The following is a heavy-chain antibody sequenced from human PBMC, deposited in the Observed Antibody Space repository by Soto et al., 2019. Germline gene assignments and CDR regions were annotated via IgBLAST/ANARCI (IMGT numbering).Heavy chain of an antibody. D-gene: IGHD6-13*01. CDR1: GGTFSCYT. CDR2: IIPILGIA. CDR3: ARANVAAAGTNWFEP. Sequence: SVKVSCKASGGTFSCYTICWVRQAPGQGLEWMGRIIPILGIANYAQKFQGRVTITADKSTSTAYMELSSLRSEDTAVYYCARANVAAAGTNWFEPWGQGTLVTVSS. J-gene: IGHJ5*02. V-gene: IGHV1-69*02.